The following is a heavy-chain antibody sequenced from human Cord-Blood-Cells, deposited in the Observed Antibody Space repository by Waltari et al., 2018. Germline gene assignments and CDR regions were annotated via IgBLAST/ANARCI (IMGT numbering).Heavy chain of an antibody. CDR2: INPNSGGT. CDR1: GYPFTGYY. CDR3: ARGRDFWSGYYFDY. J-gene: IGHJ4*02. D-gene: IGHD3-3*01. Sequence: QVQLVQSGAEVKKPGASVKVSCTPSGYPFTGYYLPWVPPAPGQGLEWMGWINPNSGGTNYAQKFQGRVTMTRDTSISTAYMELSRLRSDDTAVYYCARGRDFWSGYYFDYWGQGTLVTVSS. V-gene: IGHV1-2*02.